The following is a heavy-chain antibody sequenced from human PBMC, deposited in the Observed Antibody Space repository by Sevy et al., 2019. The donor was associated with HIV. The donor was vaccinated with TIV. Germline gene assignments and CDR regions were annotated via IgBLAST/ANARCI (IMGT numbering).Heavy chain of an antibody. CDR1: GFLFSSYG. D-gene: IGHD3-16*01. J-gene: IGHJ4*02. CDR3: AKVAIKYYDTTGLYFDY. CDR2: ISDDSNKK. V-gene: IGHV3-30*18. Sequence: GGSLRLSCTGSGFLFSSYGIHWVRQAPGKGLEWVAVISDDSNKKYYADSVKGRFTVSRDNSKNTVSLQMNSLTTDDTAVYFFAKVAIKYYDTTGLYFDYWGQGSLVTVSS.